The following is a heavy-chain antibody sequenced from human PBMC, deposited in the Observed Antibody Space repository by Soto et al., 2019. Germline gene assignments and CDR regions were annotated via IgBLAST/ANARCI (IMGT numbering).Heavy chain of an antibody. V-gene: IGHV1-69*06. CDR3: ARYYYDIKVLGNGMDF. Sequence: ASVKVSCKASGGTFSSSAISWVRQAPGQGLEWMGGIIPIFGTANYAQKFQGRVTITADKSTSTAYLELSSLRSEDTAVYYCARYYYDIKVLGNGMDFWGQGTTVTVS. J-gene: IGHJ6*02. CDR2: IIPIFGTA. D-gene: IGHD3-22*01. CDR1: GGTFSSSA.